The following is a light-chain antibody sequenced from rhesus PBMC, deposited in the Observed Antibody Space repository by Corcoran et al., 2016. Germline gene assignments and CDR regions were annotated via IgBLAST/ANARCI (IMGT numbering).Light chain of an antibody. CDR3: QETSNLWT. CDR2: GAS. V-gene: IGKV3-31*02. CDR1: QSVSSY. Sequence: EIVMTQSPATLSLSPGETATISCRTSQSVSSYLAWYQQKPGQAPRLLIYGASSRATGIPDRFSGSGSGTDFTLTISSLEPEDFAVYYGQETSNLWTFGQGTKVEIK. J-gene: IGKJ1*01.